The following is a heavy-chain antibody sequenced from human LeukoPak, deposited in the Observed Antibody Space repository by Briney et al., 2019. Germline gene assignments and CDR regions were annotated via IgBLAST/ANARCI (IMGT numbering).Heavy chain of an antibody. V-gene: IGHV4-59*08. CDR2: IYYSGTS. Sequence: PSGTLSLTCTLSSGSISTYYWNWIRQPPGKGLEWIGYIYYSGTSNYNPSLESRVTISVDTSKNQFSLKLSSVTAADTAVYYCARAVAGTRDAFDIWGQGTMVTVSS. J-gene: IGHJ3*02. D-gene: IGHD6-19*01. CDR1: SGSISTYY. CDR3: ARAVAGTRDAFDI.